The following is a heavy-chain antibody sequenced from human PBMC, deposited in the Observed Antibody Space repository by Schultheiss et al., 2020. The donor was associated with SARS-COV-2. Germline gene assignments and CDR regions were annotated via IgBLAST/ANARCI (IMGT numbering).Heavy chain of an antibody. CDR3: TTVLWGIAVAGHH. CDR2: IKSKTDGGTT. Sequence: GGSLRLSCAASGFTVSSNYMSWVRQAPGKGLEWVGRIKSKTDGGTTDYAAPVKGRFTISRDDSKNTLYLQMNSLKTEDTAVYYCTTVLWGIAVAGHHWGQGTLVTVSS. V-gene: IGHV3-15*01. CDR1: GFTVSSNY. D-gene: IGHD6-19*01. J-gene: IGHJ1*01.